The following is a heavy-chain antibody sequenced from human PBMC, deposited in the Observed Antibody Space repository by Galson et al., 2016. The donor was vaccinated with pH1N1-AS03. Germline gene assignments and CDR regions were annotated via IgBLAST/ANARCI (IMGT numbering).Heavy chain of an antibody. J-gene: IGHJ4*02. CDR1: GFTISNFG. CDR3: ANGFNYDFWSGYSFY. CDR2: ISFDGTNK. D-gene: IGHD3/OR15-3a*01. Sequence: LRLSCAASGFTISNFGMLWVRQAPGQGLEWVAIISFDGTNKYYADSVKGRFSISRDNSKNTLFLQMSALRAEDTAVCYCANGFNYDFWSGYSFYWGQGALVTVSS. V-gene: IGHV3-30*18.